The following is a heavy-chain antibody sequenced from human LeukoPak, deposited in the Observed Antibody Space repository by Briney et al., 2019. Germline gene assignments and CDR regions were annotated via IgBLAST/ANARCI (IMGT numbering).Heavy chain of an antibody. D-gene: IGHD2-15*01. CDR1: GFTFSSYA. Sequence: GGSLRLSCAASGFTFSSYAMNWVRQAPGKGLEWFSTISGSDGSTYYADSVKGRFTISRDNSKNTLYLQMNSLRAEDTAVYYCAKSKVVAATMSRFDYWGQGTLVTVSS. CDR2: ISGSDGST. CDR3: AKSKVVAATMSRFDY. V-gene: IGHV3-23*01. J-gene: IGHJ4*02.